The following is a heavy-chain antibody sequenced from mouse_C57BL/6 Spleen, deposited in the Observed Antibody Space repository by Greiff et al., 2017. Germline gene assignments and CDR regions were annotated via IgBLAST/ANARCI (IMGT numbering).Heavy chain of an antibody. CDR3: ARPEGDLAGLAY. V-gene: IGHV1-39*01. J-gene: IGHJ3*01. CDR1: CYSFTDYN. Sequence: QLQPSGPELVQPGASVKISCKSSCYSFTDYNLNLVTLRNAKSLEWIGVINPNYGTTSYNQKFKGKATLTVDQSSSTAYMELNSLTCEDSAVYYCARPEGDLAGLAYWGKGTLVTVSA. D-gene: IGHD3-3*01. CDR2: INPNYGTT.